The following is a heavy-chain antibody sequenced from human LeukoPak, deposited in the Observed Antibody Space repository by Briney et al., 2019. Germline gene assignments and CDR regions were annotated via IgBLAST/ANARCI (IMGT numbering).Heavy chain of an antibody. J-gene: IGHJ4*02. Sequence: GTSLRLSCAASGFTFSAYGMHWVRQAPGKGLEWVAVIWYDGSNKYYADSVKGRFTISRDNSKNTLYLRMDSLRAEDTAVYYCAKEGYASSGYYSSFDYWGQGTLVTVSS. CDR1: GFTFSAYG. V-gene: IGHV3-33*06. CDR2: IWYDGSNK. CDR3: AKEGYASSGYYSSFDY. D-gene: IGHD3-22*01.